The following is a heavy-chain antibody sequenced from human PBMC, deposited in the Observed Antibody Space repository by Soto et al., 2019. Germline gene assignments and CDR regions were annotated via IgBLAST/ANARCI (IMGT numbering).Heavy chain of an antibody. CDR3: ARGGCTGAYCYSWPFNYGVDV. CDR2: IWYDGSNK. Sequence: QVQLVESGGGVVQPGGSLRLSCTTSGFTFNTYGMYWVRQAPGKGLEWVAIIWYDGSNKYYGDSVKGRFTISRDNSKNTLYLQMNSLRAEDTALYYCARGGCTGAYCYSWPFNYGVDVWGQGTTVTVSS. V-gene: IGHV3-33*08. D-gene: IGHD2-15*01. CDR1: GFTFNTYG. J-gene: IGHJ6*02.